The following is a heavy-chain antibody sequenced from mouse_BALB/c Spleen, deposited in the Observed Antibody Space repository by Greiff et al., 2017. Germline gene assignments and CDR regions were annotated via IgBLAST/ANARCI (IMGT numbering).Heavy chain of an antibody. Sequence: VQLQQSGAELVKPGASVKLSCTASGFNIKDTYMHWVKQRPEQGLEWIGRIDPANGNTKYDPKFQGKATITADTSSNTAYLQRSSLTSEDTAVYYCARCEGLRTWFAYWGQGTLVTVSA. CDR2: IDPANGNT. D-gene: IGHD2-4*01. V-gene: IGHV14-3*02. CDR3: ARCEGLRTWFAY. CDR1: GFNIKDTY. J-gene: IGHJ3*01.